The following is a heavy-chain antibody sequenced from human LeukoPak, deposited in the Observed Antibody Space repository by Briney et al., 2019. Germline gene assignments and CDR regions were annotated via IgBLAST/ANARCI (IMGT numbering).Heavy chain of an antibody. CDR2: INPNSGGT. CDR3: ARARYCSSTSCLGRYFDY. D-gene: IGHD2-2*01. V-gene: IGHV1-2*02. J-gene: IGHJ4*02. Sequence: GASVKVSCKASGYTFTGYYMHWVRQAPGQGLEWMGWINPNSGGTNYAQKFQGRVTMTRDTSISTAYMELSRLRSDDTAVYYCARARYCSSTSCLGRYFDYWGQGTLVTVSS. CDR1: GYTFTGYY.